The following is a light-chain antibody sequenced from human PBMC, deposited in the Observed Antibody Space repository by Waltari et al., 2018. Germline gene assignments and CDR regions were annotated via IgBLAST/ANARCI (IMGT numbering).Light chain of an antibody. J-gene: IGKJ3*01. CDR1: QSISHY. Sequence: EIVLTQSPATLSLSPGERATLSCKASQSISHYLALYQQKPGHTPRLLIFDASNRATGIPARFSGRGSGTDFTLTISSLEPEDFAVYYCQQRANSPITFGPGTTVDIK. CDR3: QQRANSPIT. CDR2: DAS. V-gene: IGKV3-11*01.